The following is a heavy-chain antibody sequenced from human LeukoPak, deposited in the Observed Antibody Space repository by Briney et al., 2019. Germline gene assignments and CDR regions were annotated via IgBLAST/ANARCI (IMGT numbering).Heavy chain of an antibody. CDR1: GGSISSYY. D-gene: IGHD6-19*01. V-gene: IGHV4-4*07. CDR2: IYTSGST. CDR3: ARALSSGWPNTFDY. Sequence: SETLSLTCTVSGGSISSYYWSWIRQPAGKGLEWIGRIYTSGSTNYNPSLKSRVTMSVDTSKNQFSLKLSSVTAADTAVYYCARALSSGWPNTFDYWGQGTLVTVSS. J-gene: IGHJ4*02.